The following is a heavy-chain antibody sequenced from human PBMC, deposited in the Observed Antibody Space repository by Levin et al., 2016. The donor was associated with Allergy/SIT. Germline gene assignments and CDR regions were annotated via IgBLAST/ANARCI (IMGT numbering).Heavy chain of an antibody. CDR2: ISSSSSTI. J-gene: IGHJ4*02. V-gene: IGHV3-48*01. D-gene: IGHD6-13*01. CDR3: ARDMAAAAIFLDY. Sequence: VRQAPGKGLEWVSYISSSSSTIYYADSVKGRFTISRDNAKSSLYLQMNSLRAEDTAVYYCARDMAAAAIFLDYWGQGTLVTVSS.